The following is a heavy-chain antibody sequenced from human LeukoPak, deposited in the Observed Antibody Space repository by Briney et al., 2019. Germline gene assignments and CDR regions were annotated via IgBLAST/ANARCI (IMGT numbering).Heavy chain of an antibody. CDR1: GFTFSSYA. V-gene: IGHV3-23*01. CDR3: AKGGSGYYPGGY. Sequence: QPGGSLRLSCAASGFTFSSYAMSWVRQAPGKGLEWVSDISGSGGSTYYADSVKGRFTISRDNSKNKLYLQMNSLRAEDKAVYYCAKGGSGYYPGGYWGQGTLVTVSS. D-gene: IGHD3-22*01. CDR2: ISGSGGST. J-gene: IGHJ4*02.